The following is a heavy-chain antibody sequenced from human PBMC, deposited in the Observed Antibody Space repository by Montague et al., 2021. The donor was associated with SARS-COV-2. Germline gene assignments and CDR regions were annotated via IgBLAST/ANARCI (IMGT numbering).Heavy chain of an antibody. CDR1: GGSMRRYY. CDR3: ARRGTGDYEILDY. J-gene: IGHJ4*02. Sequence: SETLSLTCTISGGSMRRYYWTWIRQLPGKELEWIGSIYDSGGARYNPSLKSRVSISVDASKNKFSLWVTSVTAADTAVYFCARRGTGDYEILDYWGQGIMVSVSS. CDR2: IYDSGGA. D-gene: IGHD3-16*01. V-gene: IGHV4-59*01.